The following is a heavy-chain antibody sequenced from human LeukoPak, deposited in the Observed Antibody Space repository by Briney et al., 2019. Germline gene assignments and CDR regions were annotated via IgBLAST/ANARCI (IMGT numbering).Heavy chain of an antibody. J-gene: IGHJ4*02. V-gene: IGHV4-59*12. CDR2: IYYSDST. CDR1: GGSINNYF. D-gene: IGHD3-22*01. Sequence: SETLSLTCTVSGGSINNYFWSWIRQPPGKGLECIAYIYYSDSTNYKPSLKSRVTVSVDTSKNQFSLKLSSVTAADTAVYYCARGFTMIVVGNFDYRGQGTLVTVSS. CDR3: ARGFTMIVVGNFDY.